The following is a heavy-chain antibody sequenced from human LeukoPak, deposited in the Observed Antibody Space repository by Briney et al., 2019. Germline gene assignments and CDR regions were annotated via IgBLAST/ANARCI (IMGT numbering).Heavy chain of an antibody. V-gene: IGHV4-34*01. CDR1: GGSFSGYY. Sequence: SETLSLTCAVYGGSFSGYYWSWIRQPPGKGLEWIGEINHSGSTNYNPSLKSRVTISVDTSKNQFSLKLSSVTAADTAVYYCARYIAQQQLRWFDPWGQGTLVTVSS. D-gene: IGHD6-13*01. CDR3: ARYIAQQQLRWFDP. CDR2: INHSGST. J-gene: IGHJ5*02.